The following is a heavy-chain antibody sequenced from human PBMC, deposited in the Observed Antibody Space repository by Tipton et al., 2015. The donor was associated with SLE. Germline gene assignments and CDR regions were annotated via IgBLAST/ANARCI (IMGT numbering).Heavy chain of an antibody. CDR3: ARSTNYYYYGMDV. V-gene: IGHV3-11*04. CDR2: ISPGASDK. Sequence: SLRLSCAASGFTFSAYFMTWVRQAPGKGLEWLSYISPGASDKYYADSVRGRFTISRDNAKNSLYLQMNSLRAEDTGVYYCARSTNYYYYGMDVWGQGTTITVSS. D-gene: IGHD1-1*01. J-gene: IGHJ6*02. CDR1: GFTFSAYF.